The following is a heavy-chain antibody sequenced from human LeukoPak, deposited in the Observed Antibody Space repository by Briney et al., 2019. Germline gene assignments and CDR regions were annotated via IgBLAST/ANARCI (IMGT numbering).Heavy chain of an antibody. CDR2: ISGSDDNT. D-gene: IGHD1-7*01. CDR3: AKGTGTTFRFRTYSYFYHMDV. CDR1: GFTFSGYA. J-gene: IGHJ6*03. V-gene: IGHV3-23*01. Sequence: GGSLRLSCAASGFTFSGYAMNWVRHAPGEGLGWGSRISGSDDNTYYADSVKGRFTISRENSKNTLYLQMNSLRAEDTAVYYCAKGTGTTFRFRTYSYFYHMDVWGKGTTVTVSS.